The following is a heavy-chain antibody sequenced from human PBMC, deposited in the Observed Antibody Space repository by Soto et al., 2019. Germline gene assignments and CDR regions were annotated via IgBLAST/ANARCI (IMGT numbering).Heavy chain of an antibody. CDR2: ISYDGSNK. D-gene: IGHD3-9*01. V-gene: IGHV3-30-3*01. J-gene: IGHJ4*02. CDR3: ARDASYYDILTGYYTFDY. Sequence: GGSLRLSCAASGFTFSSYAMHWVRQAPGKGLEWVAVISYDGSNKYYADSVKGRFTISRDNSKNTLYLQMNSLRAEDTAVYYCARDASYYDILTGYYTFDYWGQGTLVTVSS. CDR1: GFTFSSYA.